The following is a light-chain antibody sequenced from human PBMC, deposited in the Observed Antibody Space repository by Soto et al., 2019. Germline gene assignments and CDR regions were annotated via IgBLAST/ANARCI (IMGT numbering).Light chain of an antibody. J-gene: IGKJ5*01. V-gene: IGKV1-5*01. CDR1: QSISNW. CDR3: QQRNYWQVT. CDR2: DAS. Sequence: DIQMTQSPSTLSAYVGDRVTITCRASQSISNWLAWYQQKPGKAPDLLIYDASSLEGGVPSRFSGSGSGTEFTLTISSLEPEDFEVYYCQQRNYWQVTFGQGTRLEIK.